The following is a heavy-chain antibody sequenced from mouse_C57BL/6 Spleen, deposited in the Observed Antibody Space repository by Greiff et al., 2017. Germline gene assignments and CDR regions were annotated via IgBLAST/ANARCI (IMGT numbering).Heavy chain of an antibody. CDR3: ASDDSDVPFCG. CDR1: GYTFTSYW. V-gene: IGHV1-7*01. CDR2: INPSSGYT. J-gene: IGHJ2*01. D-gene: IGHD2-4*01. Sequence: QVQLQQSGAELAKPGASVKLSCKASGYTFTSYWMHWVKQRPGQGLEWIGYINPSSGYTKYNQKSKDKATLTADKSSSTAYMQLSILTYEDSAVYCYASDDSDVPFCGWGQSATLSVSS.